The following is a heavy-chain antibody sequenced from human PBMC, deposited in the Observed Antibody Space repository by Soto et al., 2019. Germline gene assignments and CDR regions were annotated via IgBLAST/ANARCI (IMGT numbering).Heavy chain of an antibody. Sequence: EGQLVESGGGLVKPGGSLRLSCAASGFAFQTYTMEWLRQPPGKGLEWVSSITISGNYIYYADSVKGRFTISRDNGRNSVYLQMNSLRAEDTAVYFCAKFGVLRTNFRWFDLWGQGTLVTVSS. CDR3: AKFGVLRTNFRWFDL. D-gene: IGHD2-8*01. V-gene: IGHV3-21*01. CDR1: GFAFQTYT. J-gene: IGHJ5*02. CDR2: ITISGNYI.